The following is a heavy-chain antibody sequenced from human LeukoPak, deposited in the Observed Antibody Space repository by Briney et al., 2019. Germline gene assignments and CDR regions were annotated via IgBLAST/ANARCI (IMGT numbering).Heavy chain of an antibody. CDR1: GYTFTSYD. D-gene: IGHD4-17*01. CDR2: MNSNSGNT. CDR3: ASPIAVTTAFDY. J-gene: IGHJ4*02. Sequence: GASVKVSCKASGYTFTSYDINWVRQATGQGLEWMGWMNSNSGNTGYAQKFQGRVTITRNTSISTAYMELSSLRSEDTAVYYCASPIAVTTAFDYWGQGTLVTVSS. V-gene: IGHV1-8*03.